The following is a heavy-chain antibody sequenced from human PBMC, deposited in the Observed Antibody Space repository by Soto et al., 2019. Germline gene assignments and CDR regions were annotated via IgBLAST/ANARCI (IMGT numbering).Heavy chain of an antibody. CDR1: GYTFTGYY. D-gene: IGHD2-15*01. V-gene: IGHV1-2*02. J-gene: IGHJ4*02. CDR3: ARDLAKGGGSAGFDY. Sequence: ASVKVSCKASGYTFTGYYIHWVRQAPGQGLEWMGWINPNSGGTKYPQKFQGRVTMTRDTSIRTVYMSLTGLKSDDTAVYFCARDLAKGGGSAGFDYWGQGPLVTVS. CDR2: INPNSGGT.